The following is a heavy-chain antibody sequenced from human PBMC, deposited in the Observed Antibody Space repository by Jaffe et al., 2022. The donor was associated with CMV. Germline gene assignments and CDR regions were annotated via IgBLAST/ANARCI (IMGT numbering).Heavy chain of an antibody. V-gene: IGHV4-59*08. D-gene: IGHD5-18*01. CDR2: IYYSGST. J-gene: IGHJ4*02. CDR1: GGSISSYY. CDR3: ARHGGRGDTADFDY. Sequence: QVQLQESGPGLVKPSETLSLTCTVSGGSISSYYWSWIRQPPGKGLEWIGYIYYSGSTNYNPSLKSRVTISVDTSKNQFSLKLSSVTAADTAVYYCARHGGRGDTADFDYWGQGTLVTVSS.